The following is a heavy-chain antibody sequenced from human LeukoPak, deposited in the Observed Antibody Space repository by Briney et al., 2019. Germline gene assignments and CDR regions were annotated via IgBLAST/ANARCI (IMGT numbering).Heavy chain of an antibody. CDR1: GFTFSSYA. CDR2: ISGSGGST. J-gene: IGHJ6*04. Sequence: PGGSLRLSCAASGFTFSSYAMSWVRQAPGKGLEWVSAISGSGGSTYYADSVKGRFTISRDNSKNTLYLQMNSLRAEDTAVYYCAKLDGDGYNYFKGLFDYWGKGTTVTVSS. D-gene: IGHD5-24*01. CDR3: AKLDGDGYNYFKGLFDY. V-gene: IGHV3-23*01.